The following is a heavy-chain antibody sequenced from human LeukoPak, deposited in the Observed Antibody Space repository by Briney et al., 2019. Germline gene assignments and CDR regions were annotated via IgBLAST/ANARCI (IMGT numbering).Heavy chain of an antibody. CDR1: GFTFSSFG. J-gene: IGHJ6*04. V-gene: IGHV3-30*02. CDR2: IHFDGSNK. CDR3: AELGITMIGGV. D-gene: IGHD3-10*02. Sequence: GGSLRLSCAASGFTFSSFGMHWVRQAPGKGLEWLAFIHFDGSNKFYADSVRGQLTISRDNSKNTLYLQLNSLRAEDTAVYYCAELGITMIGGVWGKGTTVTISS.